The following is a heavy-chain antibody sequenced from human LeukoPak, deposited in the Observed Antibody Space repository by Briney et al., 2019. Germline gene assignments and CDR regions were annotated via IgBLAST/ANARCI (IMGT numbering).Heavy chain of an antibody. CDR2: IYSGGRTEYA. CDR3: ARSRDSSGWYPFQH. CDR1: GFSVSSNY. Sequence: GGSLRLSCAASGFSVSSNYMSWVRQAPGKGLEWVSVIYSGGRTEYAEYADSVKSRFTISRDKSKNTLYLQTNSLRAEDTAVYHCARSRDSSGWYPFQHWGQGTLVTVSS. D-gene: IGHD6-19*01. J-gene: IGHJ1*01. V-gene: IGHV3-53*01.